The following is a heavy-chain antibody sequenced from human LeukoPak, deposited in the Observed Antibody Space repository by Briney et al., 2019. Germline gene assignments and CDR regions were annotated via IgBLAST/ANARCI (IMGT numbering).Heavy chain of an antibody. Sequence: ASVTVSCKASGGTFSSYAISWVRQAPGQGLEWVGWISAYYGYTKYAQKFQGRVTMTTDTSMSTAYMELRSLRSDDTAVYYCARDRDIVATITDYSAFDYWGQGTLVTVSS. V-gene: IGHV1-18*01. J-gene: IGHJ4*02. CDR1: GGTFSSYA. CDR2: ISAYYGYT. CDR3: ARDRDIVATITDYSAFDY. D-gene: IGHD5-12*01.